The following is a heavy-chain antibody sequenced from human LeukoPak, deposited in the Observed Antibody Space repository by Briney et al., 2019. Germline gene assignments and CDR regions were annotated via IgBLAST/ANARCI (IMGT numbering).Heavy chain of an antibody. CDR3: ARDPSGGDYGKNG. D-gene: IGHD4-17*01. Sequence: PGGSLRLSCAASGFIFSSYGMSWVRQAPGKGLEWVSVIYSGDSTYYADSVKGRFTISRDNSKNTLYLQMNSLRAEDTAVYYCARDPSGGDYGKNGWGQGTLVTVSS. CDR1: GFIFSSYG. CDR2: IYSGDST. V-gene: IGHV3-53*01. J-gene: IGHJ4*02.